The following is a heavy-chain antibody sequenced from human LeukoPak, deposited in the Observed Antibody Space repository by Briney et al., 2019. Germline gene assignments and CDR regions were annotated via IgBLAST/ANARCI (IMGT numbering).Heavy chain of an antibody. V-gene: IGHV4-34*01. Sequence: SETLSLTCTVSGGSISSYYWSWIRQPPGKGLEWIGEINHSGSTNYNPSLKSRVTISVDTSKNQFSLKLSSVTAADTAVYYCARFGPEGNYYGSGSYYWFDYWGQGTLVTVSS. CDR1: GGSISSYY. CDR3: ARFGPEGNYYGSGSYYWFDY. J-gene: IGHJ4*02. D-gene: IGHD3-10*01. CDR2: INHSGST.